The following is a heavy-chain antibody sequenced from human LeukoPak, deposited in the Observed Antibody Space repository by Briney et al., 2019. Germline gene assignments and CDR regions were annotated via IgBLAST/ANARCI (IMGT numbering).Heavy chain of an antibody. CDR3: ARPLGYCSGGSCLQFDY. J-gene: IGHJ4*02. CDR1: GYTFTGYY. Sequence: ASVKVSCKASGYTFTGYYMHWVRQAPGQGLEWMGKINPSSGGTGYAQKFQGRVTMTRDTSTSTVYMELTSLRSEDTAVYYCARPLGYCSGGSCLQFDYWGQGTLVTVSS. D-gene: IGHD2-15*01. CDR2: INPSSGGT. V-gene: IGHV1-46*01.